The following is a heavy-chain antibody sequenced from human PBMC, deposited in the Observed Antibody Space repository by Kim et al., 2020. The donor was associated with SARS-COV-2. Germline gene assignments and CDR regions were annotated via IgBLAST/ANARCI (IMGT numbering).Heavy chain of an antibody. Sequence: SETLSLTCSVSGASIKNSDSYWGWIRQSPGKGLEWIGSFSYSGTTYYNPSLKSRVTISVDTSNNHLSLTMRSATAADTSLSYCARQAPRLLWLVALGDF. CDR1: GASIKNSDSY. J-gene: IGHJ4*01. V-gene: IGHV4-39*01. CDR3: ARQAPRLLWLVALGDF. D-gene: IGHD3-10*01. CDR2: FSYSGTT.